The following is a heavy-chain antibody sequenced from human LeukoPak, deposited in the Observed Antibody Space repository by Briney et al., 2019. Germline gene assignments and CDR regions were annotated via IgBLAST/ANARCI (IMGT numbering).Heavy chain of an antibody. CDR1: GYTFTSYD. CDR3: AREAQTGTTSYFDY. D-gene: IGHD1-7*01. CDR2: MNPNSGNT. V-gene: IGHV1-8*01. Sequence: ASVKVSCKASGYTFTSYDINWVRQATGQGLEWMGWMNPNSGNTGYAQKFQGRVTMTRNTSISTAYMELSSLRSEDTAVYYCAREAQTGTTSYFDYWGQGTLVTVSS. J-gene: IGHJ4*02.